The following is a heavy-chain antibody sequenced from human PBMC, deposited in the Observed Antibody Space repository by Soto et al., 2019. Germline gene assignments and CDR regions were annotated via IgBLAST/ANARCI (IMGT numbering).Heavy chain of an antibody. J-gene: IGHJ4*02. D-gene: IGHD6-6*01. CDR1: GDSVNSGSNY. V-gene: IGHV4-61*01. CDR2: IYYTGGT. Sequence: SSETLSLTCSVSGDSVNSGSNYWSWIRQPPGKGLEWIGYIYYTGGTNNNPSLKSRVTISVDTSNNQFSVKLSSVTAADTAVYYCARVSAAARLGFYFDSWGQGTLVTVSS. CDR3: ARVSAAARLGFYFDS.